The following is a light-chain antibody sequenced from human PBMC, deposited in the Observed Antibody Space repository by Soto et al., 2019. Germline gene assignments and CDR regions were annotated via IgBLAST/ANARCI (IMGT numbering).Light chain of an antibody. CDR3: QQYYNTQT. Sequence: DIVLIQSPDSLAVSLGEMATINCESSHSVLLTANHKNCLAWFQQKPGHPPKLLIYWASIRESGVPDRFSGGGSGTDFTLTINNVQAEDVAVYYCQQYYNTQTFGQGTKVDIK. J-gene: IGKJ1*01. CDR2: WAS. CDR1: HSVLLTANHKNC. V-gene: IGKV4-1*01.